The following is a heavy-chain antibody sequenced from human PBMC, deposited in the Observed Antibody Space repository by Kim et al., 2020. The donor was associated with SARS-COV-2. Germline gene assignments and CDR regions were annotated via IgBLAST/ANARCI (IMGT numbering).Heavy chain of an antibody. D-gene: IGHD3-3*01. CDR1: GFTFSSYA. CDR3: AKDPHYDFWSGYYFDY. CDR2: ISGSGGST. V-gene: IGHV3-23*01. Sequence: GGSLRLSCAASGFTFSSYAMSWVRQAPGKGLEWVSAISGSGGSTYYADSVKGRFTISRDNSKNTLYLQMNSLRAEDTAVYYCAKDPHYDFWSGYYFDYWGQGALVTVSS. J-gene: IGHJ4*02.